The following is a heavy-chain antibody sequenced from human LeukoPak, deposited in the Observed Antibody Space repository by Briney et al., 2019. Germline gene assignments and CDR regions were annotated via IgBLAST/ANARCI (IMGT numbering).Heavy chain of an antibody. CDR3: ARGRYGGYFDC. J-gene: IGHJ4*02. V-gene: IGHV4-59*01. CDR1: GGSITSDY. D-gene: IGHD4-23*01. CDR2: IENSGRT. Sequence: KASETLSLTCIVSGGSITSDYWSWIRQPPGKGLEWIGYIENSGRTEYNPSLMSRITISVDTSKIQFSLMLSPVTAADTAVYYCARGRYGGYFDCWGQGTLVTVSS.